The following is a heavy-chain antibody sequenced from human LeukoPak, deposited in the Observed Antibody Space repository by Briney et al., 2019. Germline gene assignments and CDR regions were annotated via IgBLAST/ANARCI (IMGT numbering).Heavy chain of an antibody. CDR3: AKAVTTPIYYYYGMDV. D-gene: IGHD4-17*01. CDR1: GFTVSSNY. J-gene: IGHJ6*02. Sequence: GGSLRLSCAASGFTVSSNYMSWVRQAPGKGLEWVSVIYSGGSTYYADSVKGRFTISRDNSKNTLYLQMNSLRAEDTAVYYCAKAVTTPIYYYYGMDVWGQGTTVTVSS. V-gene: IGHV3-53*05. CDR2: IYSGGST.